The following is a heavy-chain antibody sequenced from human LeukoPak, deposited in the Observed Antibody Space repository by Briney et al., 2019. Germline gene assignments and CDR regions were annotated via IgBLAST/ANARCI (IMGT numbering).Heavy chain of an antibody. CDR2: IRYDGSNE. V-gene: IGHV3-30*02. CDR1: GFSFSGYG. J-gene: IGHJ6*03. Sequence: GGSLRLSCAASGFSFSGYGMHWVRQTPGKGLEWVAFIRYDGSNEYYADSVKGRFTISRDKSKNTLSLQMNGLRVEDTAVYYCAKVMPPGRIRFYSYYMDVWGKGTTVTVS. CDR3: AKVMPPGRIRFYSYYMDV. D-gene: IGHD2-15*01.